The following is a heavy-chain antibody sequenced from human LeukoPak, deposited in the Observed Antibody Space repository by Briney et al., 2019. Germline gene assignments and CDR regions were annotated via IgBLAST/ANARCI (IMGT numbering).Heavy chain of an antibody. CDR2: ISSSSSYI. V-gene: IGHV3-21*01. CDR1: GFTFSSYS. D-gene: IGHD3-9*01. J-gene: IGHJ4*02. Sequence: GGSLRLSCAASGFTFSSYSMNWVRQAPGKGLEWVSSISSSSSYIYYADSVKGRFTISRDNAKNSLYLQMNSLRAEDTAVYYCARAGSPQLRYFDWDIDYWGQGTLVTVSS. CDR3: ARAGSPQLRYFDWDIDY.